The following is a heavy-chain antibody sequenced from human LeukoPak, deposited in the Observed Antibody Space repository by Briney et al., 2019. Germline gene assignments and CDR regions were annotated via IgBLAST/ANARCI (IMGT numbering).Heavy chain of an antibody. CDR1: GSSISSSSYY. CDR2: IYTSGST. J-gene: IGHJ5*02. CDR3: ARSYRGYCSGGSCYLNWFDP. V-gene: IGHV4-61*02. D-gene: IGHD2-15*01. Sequence: SETLSLTCTVSGSSISSSSYYWGWIRQPAGKGLEWIGRIYTSGSTNYNPSLKSRVTMSVDTSKNQFSLKLSSVTAADTAVYYCARSYRGYCSGGSCYLNWFDPWGQGTLVTVSS.